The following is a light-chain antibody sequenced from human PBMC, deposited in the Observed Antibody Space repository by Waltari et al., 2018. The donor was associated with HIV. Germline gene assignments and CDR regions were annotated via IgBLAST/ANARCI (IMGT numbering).Light chain of an antibody. CDR1: GSDGGGYNF. Sequence: QSALTQPRSVSGSPGQSVTISCAGTGSDGGGYNFVSWYQQLPGKAPTLMIYDVTKRPSWVPDRSSGSKSGNTASLTISGLQAEDEADYYCCSYAGSYTPVIFGGGTKLTVL. CDR2: DVT. J-gene: IGLJ2*01. V-gene: IGLV2-11*01. CDR3: CSYAGSYTPVI.